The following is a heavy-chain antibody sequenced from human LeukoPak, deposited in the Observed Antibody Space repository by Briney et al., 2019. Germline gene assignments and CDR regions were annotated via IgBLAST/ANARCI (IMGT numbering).Heavy chain of an antibody. D-gene: IGHD2-15*01. CDR3: AKDRSLLFDY. CDR1: GFTFSSYA. Sequence: PGGSLRLSCAASGFTFSSYAMHWVRQAPGKGLEWVAVISYDGSNKYYADSVKGRFTISRDNSKNTLYLQMNSLRAEDTAVYYCAKDRSLLFDYWGQGTLVTVSS. CDR2: ISYDGSNK. J-gene: IGHJ4*02. V-gene: IGHV3-30-3*01.